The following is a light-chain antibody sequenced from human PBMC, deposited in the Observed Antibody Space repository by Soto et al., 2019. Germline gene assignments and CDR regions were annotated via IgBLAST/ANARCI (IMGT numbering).Light chain of an antibody. CDR3: QQSYSTPLT. CDR1: QSISNY. CDR2: AAS. Sequence: DIQMTQSPSSLSASVGDRVTITCRASQSISNYLNWYQLKPGKAPKLLLYAASSLQSGVPSRFSGSVSGTDFTLTISSLQPEDFATYYCQQSYSTPLTFGGGTKVEIK. V-gene: IGKV1-39*01. J-gene: IGKJ4*01.